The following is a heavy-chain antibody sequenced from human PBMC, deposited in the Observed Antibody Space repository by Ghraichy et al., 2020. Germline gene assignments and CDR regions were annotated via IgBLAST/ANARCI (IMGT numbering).Heavy chain of an antibody. J-gene: IGHJ4*02. Sequence: SETLSLTCTVSGGSISSGDYYWSCIRQHPGQGLEWVGSLYYSGSTYYNPSLKSRVAISVDTSKRQFSLKLTSATAAATALYYCARSYCSSASCYALGYFDYWGQGTLVTVSS. CDR2: LYYSGST. D-gene: IGHD2-2*01. CDR1: GGSISSGDYY. V-gene: IGHV4-31*03. CDR3: ARSYCSSASCYALGYFDY.